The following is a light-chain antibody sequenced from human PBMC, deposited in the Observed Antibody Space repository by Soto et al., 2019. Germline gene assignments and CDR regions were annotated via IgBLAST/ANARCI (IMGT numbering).Light chain of an antibody. CDR1: QSISVY. J-gene: IGKJ2*01. CDR2: AAS. V-gene: IGKV1-39*01. CDR3: QQTYRIPYT. Sequence: DIQMTQSPSSLSVSIGDTITITCRSSQSISVYLNWYQKKPGTPPKLLIYAASNLQSGVPSRFIGCGSGTDFTLTISSLQPEDFASYYCQQTYRIPYTFGQGTNLEI.